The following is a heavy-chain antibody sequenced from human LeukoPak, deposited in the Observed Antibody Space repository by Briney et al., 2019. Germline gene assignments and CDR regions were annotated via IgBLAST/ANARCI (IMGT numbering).Heavy chain of an antibody. CDR2: INPNNGGT. CDR3: ARNEKTPQQLATLYYYYYMDV. CDR1: GYTFTGYY. Sequence: ASVKVSCKASGYTFTGYYMHWVRQAPGQGLEWMGWINPNNGGTNYAQKFQGRVTMTRDTSISTAYMELSRLRSDDTAVYYCARNEKTPQQLATLYYYYYMDVWGKGTTVTVPS. D-gene: IGHD6-13*01. V-gene: IGHV1-2*02. J-gene: IGHJ6*03.